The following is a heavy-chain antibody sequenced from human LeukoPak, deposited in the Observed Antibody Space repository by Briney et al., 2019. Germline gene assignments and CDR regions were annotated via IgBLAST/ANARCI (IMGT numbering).Heavy chain of an antibody. Sequence: ASVKVSCKASGYTFSGYYLHWVRQAPGQGLEWMGWINPNSGGTSYAQRFQGRVTMTRDTSISTAYMELRRLRSDDTAVYYCARDRAVAGTNVDAFDFWGQGTMVTVPS. V-gene: IGHV1-2*02. J-gene: IGHJ3*01. CDR3: ARDRAVAGTNVDAFDF. D-gene: IGHD6-19*01. CDR2: INPNSGGT. CDR1: GYTFSGYY.